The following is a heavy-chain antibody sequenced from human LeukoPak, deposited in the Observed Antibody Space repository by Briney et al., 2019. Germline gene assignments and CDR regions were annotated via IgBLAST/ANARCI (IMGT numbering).Heavy chain of an antibody. Sequence: ASVKVSCKASGYTFTSYYMHWVRQAPGQGLEWMGIISPSGGTTTYAQKFQGRVTMTWDTSTSTVYMGLSSLRSEDTAVYYCARDSSYYDFWSGYRLGYFDLWGRGTLVTVSS. J-gene: IGHJ2*01. CDR1: GYTFTSYY. CDR3: ARDSSYYDFWSGYRLGYFDL. D-gene: IGHD3-3*01. CDR2: ISPSGGTT. V-gene: IGHV1-46*01.